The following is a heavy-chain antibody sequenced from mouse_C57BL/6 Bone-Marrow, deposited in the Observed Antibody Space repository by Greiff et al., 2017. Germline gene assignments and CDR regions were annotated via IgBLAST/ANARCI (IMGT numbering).Heavy chain of an antibody. CDR1: GYTFTSYW. V-gene: IGHV1-64*01. Sequence: QVQLQQPGAELVKPGASVKLSCKASGYTFTSYWMHWVKQRPGQGLEWIGMIHPNSGSTNYNEKFKSKATLTVDTSSSTAYMQLSSLTSEDTAVYYCAERAITTVVAPYYFDYWGQGTTLTVSS. D-gene: IGHD1-1*01. J-gene: IGHJ2*01. CDR3: AERAITTVVAPYYFDY. CDR2: IHPNSGST.